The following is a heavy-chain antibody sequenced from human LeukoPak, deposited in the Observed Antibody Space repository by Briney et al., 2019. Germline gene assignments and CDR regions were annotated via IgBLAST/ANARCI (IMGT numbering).Heavy chain of an antibody. Sequence: PSETLSLTCTVSGGSISNYYWSWIRQPPGKGLEWIGYIYYSGSTNYNPSLKGRLTISVDTSKSQFSLKLTSVTAADTAVYYCARWAVTHDYWGQGTLVTASS. D-gene: IGHD4-11*01. CDR1: GGSISNYY. CDR2: IYYSGST. CDR3: ARWAVTHDY. V-gene: IGHV4-59*01. J-gene: IGHJ4*02.